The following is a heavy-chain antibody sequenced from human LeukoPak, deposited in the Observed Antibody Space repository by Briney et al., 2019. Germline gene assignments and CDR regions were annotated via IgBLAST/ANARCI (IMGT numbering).Heavy chain of an antibody. CDR3: ARKVAVAGPRDWYFDL. CDR1: GGSFSGYY. Sequence: PSETLSLTCAVYGGSFSGYYWSWIRQPPGKGLEWIGEINHSGSTNYNPSLKSRVTISVDTSKNQFSLKLSSVTAADTAVYYCARKVAVAGPRDWYFDLWGRGTLVTVSS. J-gene: IGHJ2*01. CDR2: INHSGST. V-gene: IGHV4-34*01. D-gene: IGHD6-19*01.